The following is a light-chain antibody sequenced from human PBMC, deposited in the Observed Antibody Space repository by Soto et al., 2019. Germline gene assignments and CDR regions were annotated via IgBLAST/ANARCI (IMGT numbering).Light chain of an antibody. CDR1: SSDVGCYNL. Sequence: QSALTQPASVSGSPGQSITISCTGTSSDVGCYNLVSWYQHHPGKAPKFIIYEDNKRPSGVSNRFSGSKSGNTASLTISGLQAEDEADYYCCAFVRSNALLFGGGTKLTV. J-gene: IGLJ2*01. CDR2: EDN. V-gene: IGLV2-23*01. CDR3: CAFVRSNALL.